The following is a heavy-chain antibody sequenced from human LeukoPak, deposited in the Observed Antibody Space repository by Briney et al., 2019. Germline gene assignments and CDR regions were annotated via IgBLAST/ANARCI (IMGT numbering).Heavy chain of an antibody. Sequence: ASVKVSCKASGYTFTSYYMHWVRQAPGQGLEWMGRINPNSGGTNYAQKFQGRVTMTRDTSISTAYMELSRLRSDDTAVYYCARSQAATPADFDYWGQGTLVTVSS. J-gene: IGHJ4*02. CDR3: ARSQAATPADFDY. D-gene: IGHD2-15*01. V-gene: IGHV1-2*06. CDR2: INPNSGGT. CDR1: GYTFTSYY.